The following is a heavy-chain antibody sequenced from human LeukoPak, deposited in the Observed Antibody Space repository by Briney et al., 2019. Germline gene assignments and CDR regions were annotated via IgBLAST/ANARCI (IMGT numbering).Heavy chain of an antibody. CDR2: ISDSGGET. CDR3: AKPSGSHPNYYFDN. Sequence: GGSLRLSCTPSGFTFSRYAMSWVRQAPGKGLEWVSAISDSGGETFYADSVRGRLTISRDNFKNTLYLQMNSLRDEDTAVYYCAKPSGSHPNYYFDNSGQGTLVTVSS. CDR1: GFTFSRYA. D-gene: IGHD1-26*01. J-gene: IGHJ4*02. V-gene: IGHV3-23*01.